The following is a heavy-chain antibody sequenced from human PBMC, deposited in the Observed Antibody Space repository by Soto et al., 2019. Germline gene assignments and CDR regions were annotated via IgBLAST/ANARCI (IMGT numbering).Heavy chain of an antibody. D-gene: IGHD4-4*01. CDR3: ARDNPTVTTLFPNWFDP. CDR2: ISSSSSYI. J-gene: IGHJ5*02. Sequence: GGSLRLSCAASGFTFSSYSMNWVRQAPGKGLEWVSSISSSSSYIYYADSVKGRFTISRDNAKNSLYLQMNSLRAEDTAVYYCARDNPTVTTLFPNWFDPWGQGTLVTVSS. V-gene: IGHV3-21*01. CDR1: GFTFSSYS.